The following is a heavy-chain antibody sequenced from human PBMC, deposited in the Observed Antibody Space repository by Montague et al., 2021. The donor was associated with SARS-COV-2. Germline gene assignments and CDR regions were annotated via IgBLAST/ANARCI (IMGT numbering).Heavy chain of an antibody. CDR1: GGSVSSGGYY. J-gene: IGHJ4*02. Sequence: SETLSLTCTVSGGSVSSGGYYWSWIRQPPGKGLVWIGYIYYSGSTNYNPSLKSRVTISLDTSKNQFSLKLTSVTAADTAVYYCARVSLAAAATRSDYWGQGTLVTGSS. V-gene: IGHV4-61*08. CDR2: IYYSGST. CDR3: ARVSLAAAATRSDY. D-gene: IGHD6-13*01.